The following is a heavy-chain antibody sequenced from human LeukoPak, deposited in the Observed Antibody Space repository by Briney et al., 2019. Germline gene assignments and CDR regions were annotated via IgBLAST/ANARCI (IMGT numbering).Heavy chain of an antibody. CDR3: ARRSPNYYFDY. V-gene: IGHV3-21*01. J-gene: IGHJ4*02. CDR1: GFTFISHN. CDR2: ISSDTSYI. D-gene: IGHD1-7*01. Sequence: GGSLRLSCAAPGFTFISHNMNWVRQAPGKGLEWVSSISSDTSYIYYADSVKGRFTISRDNAKNSLYLQMNSLRAEDTAVYYCARRSPNYYFDYWGQGTLVTVSS.